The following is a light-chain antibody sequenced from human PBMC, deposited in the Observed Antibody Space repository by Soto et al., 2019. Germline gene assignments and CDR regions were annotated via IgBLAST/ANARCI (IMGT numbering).Light chain of an antibody. CDR1: QSLSSN. CDR2: GAS. CDR3: QQDNSWPWT. Sequence: EIVMTQSPATLSVSPGARATLSCRASQSLSSNLAWYQHQAGQTPRVRIFGASISDAGIPTRFSGSGSGPEFSLTISSLQSDDVAVYDWQQDNSWPWTFGQGTTVEIK. V-gene: IGKV3-15*01. J-gene: IGKJ1*01.